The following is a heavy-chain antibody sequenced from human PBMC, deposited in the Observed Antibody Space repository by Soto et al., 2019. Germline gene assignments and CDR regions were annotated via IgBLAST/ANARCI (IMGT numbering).Heavy chain of an antibody. CDR1: GFSLTTTRMG. V-gene: IGHV2-5*01. CDR3: AHAGDFDLLSFDR. Sequence: QITLKESGPPLVRPAQTLTLTCAFSGFSLTTTRMGVAWIRQPPGKALEWLALIYWYDDKRYTPSLKNRLTVSKDTSTNRVVLTITNISPDDTGTYFCAHAGDFDLLSFDRWGPGTLVTVSS. D-gene: IGHD2-15*01. CDR2: IYWYDDK. J-gene: IGHJ4*02.